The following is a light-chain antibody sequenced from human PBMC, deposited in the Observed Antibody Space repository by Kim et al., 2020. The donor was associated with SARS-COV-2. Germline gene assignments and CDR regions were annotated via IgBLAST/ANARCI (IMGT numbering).Light chain of an antibody. CDR2: EDN. CDR1: KLADRY. J-gene: IGLJ2*01. V-gene: IGLV3-1*01. Sequence: SYELTQPPSVSVSPGQTASISCSGDKLADRYASWYQQKPGQSPVLVIYEDNKRPSGIPERFSGSSGSNSGNTTTLSIRGTQTMDEADYYCQAWDSTTAIFGGGTQLTVL. CDR3: QAWDSTTAI.